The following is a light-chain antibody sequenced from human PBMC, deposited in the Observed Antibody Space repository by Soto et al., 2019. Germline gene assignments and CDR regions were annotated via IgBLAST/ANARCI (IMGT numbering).Light chain of an antibody. CDR3: SSYTSSSSLGV. Sequence: QSALTQPASVSGSPGQWITISCTGTSSDVGGYNYVSWYQQHPGKAPQLMIYEVTNRPSGVSNRFSGSKSGNMASLTISGLQAEDEADYYCSSYTSSSSLGVFGTGTKLTVL. CDR1: SSDVGGYNY. J-gene: IGLJ1*01. V-gene: IGLV2-14*01. CDR2: EVT.